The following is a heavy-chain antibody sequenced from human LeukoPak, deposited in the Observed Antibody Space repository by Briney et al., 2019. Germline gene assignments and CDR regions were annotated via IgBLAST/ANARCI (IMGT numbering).Heavy chain of an antibody. J-gene: IGHJ4*02. V-gene: IGHV3-23*01. CDR3: AKGNIAELPAAPYY. D-gene: IGHD2-2*01. CDR1: GFTFSSYA. Sequence: GGSLRLSCAASGFTFSSYAMSWLRQAPGKGLEWVSSISGSYGTTYYADSVKGRFTISRDNSKNTLYLQMNSLRAEDTALYYCAKGNIAELPAAPYYWGQGTLVTVSS. CDR2: ISGSYGTT.